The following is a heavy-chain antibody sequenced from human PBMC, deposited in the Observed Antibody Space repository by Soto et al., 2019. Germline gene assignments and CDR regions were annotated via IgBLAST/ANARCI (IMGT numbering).Heavy chain of an antibody. CDR2: IYYSGST. V-gene: IGHV4-31*03. CDR3: ARVDSDILTVHPNWFDP. CDR1: GGSISSGGYY. J-gene: IGHJ5*02. Sequence: PSETLSLTCTVSGGSISSGGYYWSWIRQHPGKGLEWIGYIYYSGSTYYNPSLKSRVTISVDTSKNQFSLKLSSVTAADTAVYYCARVDSDILTVHPNWFDPWGQGTLVTVSS. D-gene: IGHD3-9*01.